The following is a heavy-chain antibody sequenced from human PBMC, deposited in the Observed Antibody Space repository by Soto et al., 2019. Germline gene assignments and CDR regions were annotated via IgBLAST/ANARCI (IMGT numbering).Heavy chain of an antibody. CDR3: ARLGRTVVAATDYYYYMDV. V-gene: IGHV4-59*08. Sequence: SETLSLTCTVSGGSISSYYWSWIRQPPGKGLEWIGYIYYSGSTNYNPSLKSRVTISVDTSKNQFSLKLSSVTAADTAVYYCARLGRTVVAATDYYYYMDVWGKGTTVTVSS. D-gene: IGHD2-15*01. CDR2: IYYSGST. CDR1: GGSISSYY. J-gene: IGHJ6*03.